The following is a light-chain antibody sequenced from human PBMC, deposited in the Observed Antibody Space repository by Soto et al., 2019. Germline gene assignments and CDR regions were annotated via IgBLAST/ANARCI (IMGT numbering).Light chain of an antibody. J-gene: IGLJ1*01. CDR1: SSDVGGYNY. CDR2: EVS. Sequence: LTQPASVSWSPGQAITISCTGTSSDVGGYNYVSWYQQHPGKAPKLMIYEVSNRPSGVSDRFSGSKSGNTASLTISGLQAEDEADYYCTSYTSSSTPVFGTGTKGTVL. CDR3: TSYTSSSTPV. V-gene: IGLV2-14*01.